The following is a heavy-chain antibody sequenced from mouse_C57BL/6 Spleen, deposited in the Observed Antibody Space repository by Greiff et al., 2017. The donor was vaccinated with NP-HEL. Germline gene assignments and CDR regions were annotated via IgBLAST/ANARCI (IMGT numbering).Heavy chain of an antibody. CDR2: IDPSDSYT. V-gene: IGHV1-50*01. CDR3: ARGGHDYDEGLDY. J-gene: IGHJ2*01. Sequence: QVQLQQPGAELVKPGASVKLSCKASGYTFTSYWMQWVKQRPGQGLEWIGEIDPSDSYTNYNQKFKGKATLTVDTSSSTAYMQLSSLTSEDSAVYYCARGGHDYDEGLDYWGQGTTLTVSS. D-gene: IGHD2-4*01. CDR1: GYTFTSYW.